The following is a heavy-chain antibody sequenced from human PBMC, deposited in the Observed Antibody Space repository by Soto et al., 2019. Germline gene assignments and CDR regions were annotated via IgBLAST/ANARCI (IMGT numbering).Heavy chain of an antibody. CDR3: APRILRTVFGLVTTTAIYFDF. Sequence: QITLNESGPTVVKPAETLTLTCTFSGFSLTTSGVGVGWIRQSPGKAPAWLALIYWDDDKRYSASLKSRLTITKDTSRIQVVLTMASVDPADTATYYCAPRILRTVFGLVTTTAIYFDFWGQRTQVVVSS. V-gene: IGHV2-5*02. J-gene: IGHJ4*02. D-gene: IGHD3-3*01. CDR2: IYWDDDK. CDR1: GFSLTTSGVG.